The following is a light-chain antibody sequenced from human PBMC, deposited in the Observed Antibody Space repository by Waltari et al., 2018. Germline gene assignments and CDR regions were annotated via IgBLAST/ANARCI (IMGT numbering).Light chain of an antibody. CDR3: QQYYTSPST. CDR2: WAS. J-gene: IGKJ5*01. Sequence: DIVMTQSPDSLAVSLGERATINCQSSQSVYSTSNRENCLVWYQQKPGQPPKLLFYWASTREPGVPDRFSGSESGTDFTLTISSLQAEDVALYYCQQYYTSPSTFGQGTRLEIK. CDR1: QSVYSTSNRENC. V-gene: IGKV4-1*01.